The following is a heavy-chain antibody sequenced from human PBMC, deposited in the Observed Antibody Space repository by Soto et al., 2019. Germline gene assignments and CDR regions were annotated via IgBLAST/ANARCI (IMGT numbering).Heavy chain of an antibody. CDR1: GYTFTSHG. D-gene: IGHD4-17*01. CDR3: ARGTVTTGYYHYYMDV. J-gene: IGHJ6*03. CDR2: ISAYNGNT. Sequence: QVQLVQSGAEVKKPGASVKVSCKPSGYTFTSHGISWVRQAPGHGLEWMGWISAYNGNTNYAQKFQGRFTMTTDTSTSTAYMELRSLRSDDTAVYYCARGTVTTGYYHYYMDVWGKGTTVTVSS. V-gene: IGHV1-18*04.